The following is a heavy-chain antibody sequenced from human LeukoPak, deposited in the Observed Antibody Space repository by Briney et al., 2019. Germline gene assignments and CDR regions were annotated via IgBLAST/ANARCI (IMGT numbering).Heavy chain of an antibody. CDR1: GGSISSSSYY. D-gene: IGHD5-18*01. Sequence: PSETLSLTCTVSGGSISSSSYYWGWIRQPPGKGLEWIGSIYYSGSTYYNPSLKSRVTISVDTSKNQFSLKLSSVTAADTAVYYCANEWIQLTNAFDIWGQGTMVTVSS. CDR3: ANEWIQLTNAFDI. CDR2: IYYSGST. V-gene: IGHV4-39*01. J-gene: IGHJ3*02.